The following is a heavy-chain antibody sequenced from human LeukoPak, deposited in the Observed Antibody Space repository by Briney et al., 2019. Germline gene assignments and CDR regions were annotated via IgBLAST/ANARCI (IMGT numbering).Heavy chain of an antibody. V-gene: IGHV3-53*01. CDR1: GFTVSSNY. Sequence: GGSLRLSCAASGFTVSSNYMSCVRQAPGKGLEWVSVIYRGARTYYADSVKGRFTISRDNSKNTLYLKMHSLRAEDTGVYYCARGNWTSPFDDSR. D-gene: IGHD1-1*01. CDR3: ARGNWTSPFDDS. CDR2: IYRGART. J-gene: IGHJ5*01.